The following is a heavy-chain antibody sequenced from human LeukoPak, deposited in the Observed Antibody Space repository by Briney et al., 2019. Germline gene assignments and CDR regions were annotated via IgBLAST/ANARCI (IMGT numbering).Heavy chain of an antibody. J-gene: IGHJ3*02. Sequence: SETLSLTCTVSGDSISSYYWSWIRQPPGKGLEWIGYIYYSGSTNYNPSLKSRVTISVDTSKNQFSLKLSSVTAADTAVYYCAREDSGLAFDIWGQGTMVTVSS. CDR1: GDSISSYY. CDR3: AREDSGLAFDI. D-gene: IGHD6-19*01. V-gene: IGHV4-59*01. CDR2: IYYSGST.